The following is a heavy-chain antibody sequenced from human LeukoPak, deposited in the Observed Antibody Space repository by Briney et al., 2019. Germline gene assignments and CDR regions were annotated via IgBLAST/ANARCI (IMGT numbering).Heavy chain of an antibody. V-gene: IGHV3-7*01. CDR2: INPDGSEK. CDR1: AFSFTTHY. J-gene: IGHJ3*02. CDR3: ARDHAYGALDI. D-gene: IGHD2-21*01. Sequence: GGSLRLSCVASAFSFTTHYMSWVRQAPGKGLEWVAIINPDGSEKSYVDSVKGRFTISRDNSDNLLYLNMNNLRAEDTALYYCARDHAYGALDIWGQGTVVTVSS.